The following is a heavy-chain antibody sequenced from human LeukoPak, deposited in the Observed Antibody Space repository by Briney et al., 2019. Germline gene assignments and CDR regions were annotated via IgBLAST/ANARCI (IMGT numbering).Heavy chain of an antibody. D-gene: IGHD2-15*01. CDR2: IYYSGST. V-gene: IGHV4-59*08. J-gene: IGHJ4*02. CDR1: GGSINGYY. Sequence: PSETLSLTCTVSGGSINGYYWSWVRQPPGKGLERIAWIYYSGSTNYNPSLKSRVTISVDTSKNQFSLNLTSVTAADTAVYYCARVASSDAGNFDYWGQGTLVTVSS. CDR3: ARVASSDAGNFDY.